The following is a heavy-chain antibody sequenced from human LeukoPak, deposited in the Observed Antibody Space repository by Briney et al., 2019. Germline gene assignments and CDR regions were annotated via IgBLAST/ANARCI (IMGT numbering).Heavy chain of an antibody. Sequence: ASVKVSCKASGYTFTSYGISWVRQAPGQGLEWMEWISAYNGNTNYAQKLQGRVTMTTDTSTSTAYMELRSLRSDDTAVYYCARRGSYYAIFGVAQHYYYYYMDVWGKGTTVTVSS. CDR3: ARRGSYYAIFGVAQHYYYYYMDV. J-gene: IGHJ6*03. D-gene: IGHD3-3*01. V-gene: IGHV1-18*01. CDR2: ISAYNGNT. CDR1: GYTFTSYG.